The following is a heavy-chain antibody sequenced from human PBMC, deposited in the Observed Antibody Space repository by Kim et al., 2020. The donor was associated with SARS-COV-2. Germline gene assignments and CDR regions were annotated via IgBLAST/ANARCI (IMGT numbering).Heavy chain of an antibody. CDR3: AKGRITIFGVVSNWFDP. CDR2: ISGSGGST. V-gene: IGHV3-23*01. D-gene: IGHD3-3*01. Sequence: GGSLRLSCAASGFTFSSYAMSWVRQAPGKGLEWVSAISGSGGSTYYADSVKGRFTISRDNSKNTLYLQMNSLRAEDTAVYYCAKGRITIFGVVSNWFDPWGPGTLVTVSS. J-gene: IGHJ5*02. CDR1: GFTFSSYA.